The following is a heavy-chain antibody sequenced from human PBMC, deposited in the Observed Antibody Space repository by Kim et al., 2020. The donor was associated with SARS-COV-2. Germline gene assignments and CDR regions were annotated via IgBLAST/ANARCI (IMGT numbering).Heavy chain of an antibody. CDR1: GGSISSSSYY. J-gene: IGHJ5*02. V-gene: IGHV4-39*01. CDR3: ARLGRYNWNLQYNWFHP. CDR2: IYYSGST. D-gene: IGHD1-7*01. Sequence: SETLSLTCTVSGGSISSSSYYWGWIRQPPGKGLEWIGSIYYSGSTYYNPSLKSRVTISVDTSKNQFSLKLSSVTAADTAVYYCARLGRYNWNLQYNWFHP.